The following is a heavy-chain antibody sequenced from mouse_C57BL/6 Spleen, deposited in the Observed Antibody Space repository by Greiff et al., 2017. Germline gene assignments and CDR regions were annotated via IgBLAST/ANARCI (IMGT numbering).Heavy chain of an antibody. CDR3: TAYGSSSSYYYAMDY. CDR2: IRNKANNHAT. Sequence: EVQLVESGGGLVQPGGSMKLSCAASGFTFSDAWMDWVRQSPEKGLEWVAEIRNKANNHATYYAESVKGRFTISRDDSKSSVYLQMNSLRAEDTGIYDCTAYGSSSSYYYAMDYWGQGTSVTVSS. D-gene: IGHD1-1*01. V-gene: IGHV6-6*01. CDR1: GFTFSDAW. J-gene: IGHJ4*01.